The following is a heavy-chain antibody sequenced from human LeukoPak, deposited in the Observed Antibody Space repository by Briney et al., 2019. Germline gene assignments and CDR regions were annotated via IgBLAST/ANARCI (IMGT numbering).Heavy chain of an antibody. CDR1: GFSFPYG. V-gene: IGHV3-23*01. Sequence: GGSLRLSCEASGFSFPYGMSWVRQAPGKGLEWVSGITNSGENTYYADSVKGRFTISRDNSKNTLYLQMNSLRAEDTAVYYCAKNPYYDSSGYYSRNDYFDYWGQGTLVTVSS. D-gene: IGHD3-22*01. CDR3: AKNPYYDSSGYYSRNDYFDY. J-gene: IGHJ4*02. CDR2: ITNSGENT.